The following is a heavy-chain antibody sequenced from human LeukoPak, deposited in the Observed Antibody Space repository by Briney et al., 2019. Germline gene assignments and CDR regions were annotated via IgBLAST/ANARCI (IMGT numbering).Heavy chain of an antibody. V-gene: IGHV3-11*04. J-gene: IGHJ6*03. CDR2: ITTNGAST. CDR3: ARDPVPAAPDYYYYYMDV. CDR1: GFIFSDYY. Sequence: GGSLRLSCAASGFIFSDYYMTWIRQAPGKGLEWISYITTNGASTFYATSVKGRFTISRDNAQNSLFLQMNSLRAEDTAVYYCARDPVPAAPDYYYYYMDVWGKGTTVTVSS. D-gene: IGHD2-2*01.